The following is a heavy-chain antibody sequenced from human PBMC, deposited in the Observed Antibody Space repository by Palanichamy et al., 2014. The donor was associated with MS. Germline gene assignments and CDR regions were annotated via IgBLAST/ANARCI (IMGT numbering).Heavy chain of an antibody. D-gene: IGHD3-10*01. CDR2: VDPTDSYT. J-gene: IGHJ5*02. Sequence: EVQLVQSGAEVKKPGESLRISCTGSGYTFSNYWITWVRQMPGKGLEWMGRVDPTDSYTNYSPSFQGHVTISADKSISTAYLQWSSLKASDTAMYYCARHPITVIPGVSMTYFDPWGQGTPVTVST. V-gene: IGHV5-10-1*03. CDR1: GYTFSNYW. CDR3: ARHPITVIPGVSMTYFDP.